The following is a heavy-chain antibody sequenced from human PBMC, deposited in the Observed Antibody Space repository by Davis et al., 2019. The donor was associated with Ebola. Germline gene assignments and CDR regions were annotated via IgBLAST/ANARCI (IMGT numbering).Heavy chain of an antibody. CDR2: INHSGST. CDR1: GGSFSGYY. D-gene: IGHD2-15*01. Sequence: SETLSLTCAVYGGSFSGYYWSWIRQPPGKRLEWIGEINHSGSTNYNPSLKSRVTISVDTSKNQFSLKLSSVTAADTAVYYCARLAIKYCSGGSCYYYGMDVWGQGTTVTVSS. CDR3: ARLAIKYCSGGSCYYYGMDV. J-gene: IGHJ6*02. V-gene: IGHV4-34*01.